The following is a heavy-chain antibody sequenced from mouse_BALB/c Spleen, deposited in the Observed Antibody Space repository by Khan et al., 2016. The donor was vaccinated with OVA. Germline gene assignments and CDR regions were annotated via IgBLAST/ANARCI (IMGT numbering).Heavy chain of an antibody. CDR2: VNPNTGGS. Sequence: VQLKQSGPDLVKPGASVKISCKASGYSFTLYYMTWVKQSPGKSLEWIGRVNPNTGGSDYNQEFKGKAILTVDKSSNTAYMELHSLTSEDSAVYYCARWYDSFAYWGQGTLVTVSA. V-gene: IGHV1-26*01. D-gene: IGHD2-14*01. CDR1: GYSFTLYY. CDR3: ARWYDSFAY. J-gene: IGHJ3*01.